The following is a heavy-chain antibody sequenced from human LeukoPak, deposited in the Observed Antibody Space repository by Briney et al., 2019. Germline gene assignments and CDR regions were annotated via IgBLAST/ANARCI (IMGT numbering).Heavy chain of an antibody. CDR3: ARGFTMVRGVTFNWFDP. CDR2: IYYSGST. D-gene: IGHD3-10*01. CDR1: GGSISSDTYF. V-gene: IGHV4-39*01. J-gene: IGHJ5*02. Sequence: SETLSLTCTVSGGSISSDTYFWSWIRQPAGKGLEWIGSIYYSGSTYYNPSLKSRVTISVDTSKNQFSLKLSSVTAADTAVYYCARGFTMVRGVTFNWFDPWGQGTLVTVSS.